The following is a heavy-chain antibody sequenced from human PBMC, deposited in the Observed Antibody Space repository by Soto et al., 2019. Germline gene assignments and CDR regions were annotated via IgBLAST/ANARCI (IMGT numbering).Heavy chain of an antibody. Sequence: QLQLQESGSGLVKSSRTLSLTCAVSGGSISSGGHSWGWIRQPPGMGLEWIGYIFQTGSTYYNPSLQSRVTISMDKSKNQFSLKVTSVTAADTAVYYCARLGDCRGGSCYPNWFDPWGQGTLVTVSS. V-gene: IGHV4-30-2*01. CDR1: GGSISSGGHS. J-gene: IGHJ5*02. D-gene: IGHD2-15*01. CDR3: ARLGDCRGGSCYPNWFDP. CDR2: IFQTGST.